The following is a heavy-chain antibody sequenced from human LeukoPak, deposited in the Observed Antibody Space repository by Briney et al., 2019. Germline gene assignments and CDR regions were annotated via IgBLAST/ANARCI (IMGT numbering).Heavy chain of an antibody. CDR2: IYTSGST. CDR1: GGSISSYY. J-gene: IGHJ3*02. Sequence: SETLSLTCTVSGGSISSYYWSWIRQPAGKGLEWIGRIYTSGSTNYNPSLKSRVTISVDTSKNQFSLKLSSVTAADTAVYYCARVALEIDAFDIWGQGTMVTVSS. D-gene: IGHD1-1*01. V-gene: IGHV4-4*07. CDR3: ARVALEIDAFDI.